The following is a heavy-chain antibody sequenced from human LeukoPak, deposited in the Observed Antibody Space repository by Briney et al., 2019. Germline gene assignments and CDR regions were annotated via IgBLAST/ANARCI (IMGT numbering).Heavy chain of an antibody. CDR1: GFTFTSYS. Sequence: PGGSLRLSCAASGFTFTSYSMNWVRQAPGKGLEWVGRIKSKTDGGTTDYAAPVKGRFTISRDDSENTLYLQMNSLKTEDTAVYYCTRTFRTAHFDYWGQGTPVTVSS. D-gene: IGHD1/OR15-1a*01. CDR3: TRTFRTAHFDY. V-gene: IGHV3-15*07. CDR2: IKSKTDGGTT. J-gene: IGHJ4*02.